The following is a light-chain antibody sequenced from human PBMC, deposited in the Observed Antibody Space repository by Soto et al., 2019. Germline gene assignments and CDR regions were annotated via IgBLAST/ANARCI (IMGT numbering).Light chain of an antibody. J-gene: IGKJ4*01. Sequence: EIVLTQSPATLSLSPGQRATLSCRARQCISSYLACYQQKPGQAPRLLIYDASNRATGIPARISGNGSGTDSTVTISSLEPEDFAVYYCQEQGNWPPLPCGGGPKVEIK. V-gene: IGKV3-11*01. CDR1: QCISSY. CDR3: QEQGNWPPLP. CDR2: DAS.